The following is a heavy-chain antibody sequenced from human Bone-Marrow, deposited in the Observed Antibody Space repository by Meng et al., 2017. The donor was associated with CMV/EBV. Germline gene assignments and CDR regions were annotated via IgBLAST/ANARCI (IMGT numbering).Heavy chain of an antibody. CDR3: VTRGPYDYSMDV. J-gene: IGHJ6*02. Sequence: GESLKISCAVSEFVFNNYGIHWVRQAPGKGLEWVTFIDYDGNKRNYADSVKGRFTISRDTSKSEVYLLLNSLLPEDTAVYYCVTRGPYDYSMDVWGQGTTVTVSS. CDR1: EFVFNNYG. D-gene: IGHD2-21*01. V-gene: IGHV3-30*02. CDR2: IDYDGNKR.